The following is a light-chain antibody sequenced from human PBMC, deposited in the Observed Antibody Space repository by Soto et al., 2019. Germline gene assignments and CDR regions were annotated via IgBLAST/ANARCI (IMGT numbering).Light chain of an antibody. CDR3: SSYTPRSRL. CDR1: SSDIGHYDF. V-gene: IGLV2-14*01. J-gene: IGLJ3*02. Sequence: QSALTQAASVSGSPGQSITISCTGSSSDIGHYDFVSWYQQHPGKAPKLIIYEVSNRPSGVSTRFSGSKSGNTASLTISGLQADDEADYYCSSYTPRSRLFGGGTKLTVL. CDR2: EVS.